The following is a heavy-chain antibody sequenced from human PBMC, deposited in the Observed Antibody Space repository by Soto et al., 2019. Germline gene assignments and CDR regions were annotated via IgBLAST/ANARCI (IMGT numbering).Heavy chain of an antibody. V-gene: IGHV1-18*01. D-gene: IGHD3-9*01. J-gene: IGHJ4*02. CDR3: TTYGILTGYYRVVDFDY. CDR2: ISAYNGNT. CDR1: GYTFTSYG. Sequence: GASVKVSCKASGYTFTSYGISWVRQAPGQGLEWMGWISAYNGNTNYAQKLQGRVTMTTDTSTSTAYMELRSLKTEDTAVYYCTTYGILTGYYRVVDFDYWGQGTLVTVSS.